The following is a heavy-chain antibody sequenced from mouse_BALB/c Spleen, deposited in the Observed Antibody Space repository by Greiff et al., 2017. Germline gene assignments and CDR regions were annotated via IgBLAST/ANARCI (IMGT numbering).Heavy chain of an antibody. CDR2: IYPGDGDT. Sequence: VQLQQSGPELVKPGASVKISCKASGYAFSSSWMNWVKQRPGQGLEWIGRIYPGDGDTNYNGKFKGKATLTADKSSSTAYMQLSSLTSVDSAVYFCARNGYDGGTWFAYWGQGTLVTVSA. D-gene: IGHD2-2*01. V-gene: IGHV1-82*01. J-gene: IGHJ3*01. CDR3: ARNGYDGGTWFAY. CDR1: GYAFSSSW.